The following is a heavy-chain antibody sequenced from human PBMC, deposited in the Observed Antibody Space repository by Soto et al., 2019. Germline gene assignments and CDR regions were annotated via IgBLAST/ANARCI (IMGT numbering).Heavy chain of an antibody. V-gene: IGHV4-34*01. CDR1: GGSFSGYY. Sequence: SETLSLTCAVYGGSFSGYYWSWIRQPPGKGLEWIGEINHSGSTNYNPSLKSRVTISVDTSKNQFSLKLSSVTAADTAVYYCARGGIRVTNAWWGIFDYWGQGTLVTVSS. D-gene: IGHD4-17*01. CDR2: INHSGST. J-gene: IGHJ4*02. CDR3: ARGGIRVTNAWWGIFDY.